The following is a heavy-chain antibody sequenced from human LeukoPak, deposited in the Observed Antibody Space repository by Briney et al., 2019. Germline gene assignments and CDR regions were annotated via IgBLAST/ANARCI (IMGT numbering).Heavy chain of an antibody. CDR3: AKDMAPIAAARRFDY. V-gene: IGHV3-74*01. D-gene: IGHD6-13*01. Sequence: GGSLRLSCAASGFTFSSYWMHWVRQAPGKGLVWVSRINTDGSSTSYADSVKGRFTISRDNAKNTLYLQMNSLRAEDTAVYYCAKDMAPIAAARRFDYWGQGTLVTVSS. CDR2: INTDGSST. J-gene: IGHJ4*02. CDR1: GFTFSSYW.